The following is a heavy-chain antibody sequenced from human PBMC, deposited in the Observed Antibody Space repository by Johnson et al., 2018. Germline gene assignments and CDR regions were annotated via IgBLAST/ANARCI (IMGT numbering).Heavy chain of an antibody. CDR3: GIYYDFWSGSGDVMDG. D-gene: IGHD3-3*01. CDR2: ISSSGGTT. CDR1: GFMFSDYY. J-gene: IGHJ6*02. Sequence: QVQLQESGGGLVKPGGSLRLSCAASGFMFSDYYMSWIRQGPGKGLEWVSYISSSGGTTYYADSVKGRFTISRDNAKNSLYLQMNGLRAEDTAVYYCGIYYDFWSGSGDVMDGWGQGTTVTVSS. V-gene: IGHV3-11*01.